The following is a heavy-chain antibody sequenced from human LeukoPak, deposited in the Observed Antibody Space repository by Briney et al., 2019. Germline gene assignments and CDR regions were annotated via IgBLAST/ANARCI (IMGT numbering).Heavy chain of an antibody. CDR2: MNPNSGNT. D-gene: IGHD3-10*01. V-gene: IGHV1-8*01. CDR1: GYTFTSYD. CDR3: ARAWGYGSGSYYNVGYYYYYMDV. Sequence: ASVKVSCKASGYTFTSYDINWARQATGQGLEWMGWMNPNSGNTGYAQKFQGRVTMTRNTSISTAYMEPSSLRSEDTAVYYCARAWGYGSGSYYNVGYYYYYMDVWGKGTTVTVSS. J-gene: IGHJ6*03.